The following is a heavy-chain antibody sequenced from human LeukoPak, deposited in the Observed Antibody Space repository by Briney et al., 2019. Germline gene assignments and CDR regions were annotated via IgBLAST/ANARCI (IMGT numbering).Heavy chain of an antibody. V-gene: IGHV3-23*01. CDR2: ISGSDGST. CDR1: GFTFSSYA. J-gene: IGHJ4*02. D-gene: IGHD4-17*01. CDR3: AKETVPSTDDGEDYFDS. Sequence: GGSLRVSCAASGFTFSSYAMSWVRQAPGKGLEWVSSISGSDGSTYYADSVKGRFTISRDNSKNTLYLHMSSLRAEDTAVYYCAKETVPSTDDGEDYFDSWGQGTPVTVSS.